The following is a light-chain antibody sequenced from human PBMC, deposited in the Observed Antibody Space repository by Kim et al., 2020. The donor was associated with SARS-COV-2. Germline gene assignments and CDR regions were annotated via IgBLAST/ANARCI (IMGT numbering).Light chain of an antibody. CDR2: EVD. Sequence: GPSITISCTGTSSDVGNYDLVSWYQQHPGEAPKLIIYEVDKRPSGVSNRFSGSKSANTASLTISGLQAEDEADYHCCSYAGSDTLIFGGGTKVTVL. V-gene: IGLV2-23*02. CDR1: SSDVGNYDL. J-gene: IGLJ2*01. CDR3: CSYAGSDTLI.